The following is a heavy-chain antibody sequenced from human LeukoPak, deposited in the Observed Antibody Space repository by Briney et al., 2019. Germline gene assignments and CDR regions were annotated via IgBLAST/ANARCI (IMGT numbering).Heavy chain of an antibody. CDR2: IWYDGSNK. J-gene: IGHJ4*02. CDR1: GFTFSSYG. V-gene: IGHV3-33*06. D-gene: IGHD3-22*01. Sequence: GGSLRLSXAASGFTFSSYGMHWVRQAPGKGLEWVAVIWYDGSNKYYADSVKGRFTISRDNSKDTLYPQMNSLRAEDTAVYYCAKGSHYYDSSGYYILDYWGQGTLVTVSS. CDR3: AKGSHYYDSSGYYILDY.